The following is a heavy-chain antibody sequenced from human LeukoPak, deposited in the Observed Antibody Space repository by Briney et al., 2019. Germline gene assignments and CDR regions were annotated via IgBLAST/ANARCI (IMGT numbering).Heavy chain of an antibody. CDR1: GGTFSSYA. Sequence: GASVKVSCKASGGTFSSYAISWVRQAPGQGLEWMGGIIPIFGTANYAQKFQGRVTIITDESTSTAYMELSSLRSEDTAVYYCAGGRRGYYYYYMDVWGKGTTVTVSS. CDR2: IIPIFGTA. CDR3: AGGRRGYYYYYMDV. V-gene: IGHV1-69*05. J-gene: IGHJ6*03.